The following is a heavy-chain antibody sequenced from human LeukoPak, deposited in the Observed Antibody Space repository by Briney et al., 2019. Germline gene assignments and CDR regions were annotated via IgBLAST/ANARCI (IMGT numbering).Heavy chain of an antibody. Sequence: GGSLRLSCAASGFTFSDCYMSWIRQAPGKGLEWVSYISSSGSTIYYADSVKGRFTISRDNAKNSLYLQMNSLRAEDTAVYYCAREALSAYYYDSSGYYFDYWGQGTLVTVSS. V-gene: IGHV3-11*04. CDR1: GFTFSDCY. CDR2: ISSSGSTI. J-gene: IGHJ4*02. D-gene: IGHD3-22*01. CDR3: AREALSAYYYDSSGYYFDY.